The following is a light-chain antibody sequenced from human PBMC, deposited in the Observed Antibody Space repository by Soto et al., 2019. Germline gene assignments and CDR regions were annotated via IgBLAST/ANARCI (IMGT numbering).Light chain of an antibody. CDR2: DAS. Sequence: EIVLTQSPATLSLSPGERATLSCRASQSVSSYLAWYQQKPGQAPRLLIYDASNRATGIPARFSGSGSGTDFTLTISSLEPEDFAVYYCKQRSNWPLTFGQGTKLEIK. J-gene: IGKJ2*01. V-gene: IGKV3-11*01. CDR1: QSVSSY. CDR3: KQRSNWPLT.